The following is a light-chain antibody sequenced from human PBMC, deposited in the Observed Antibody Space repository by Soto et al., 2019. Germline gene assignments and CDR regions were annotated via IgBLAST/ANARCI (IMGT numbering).Light chain of an antibody. V-gene: IGKV3-20*01. CDR2: GAS. CDR3: QQYGSSPET. J-gene: IGKJ2*01. Sequence: EIVLTQSPGTLSLSPGERATLSCRASQSASSSYLAWYQQKPGQAPRLFIYGASSRATGIRDRFSGSGSGTDLTLTISRLEPEDFAVYYCQQYGSSPETFGQGIKLEIK. CDR1: QSASSSY.